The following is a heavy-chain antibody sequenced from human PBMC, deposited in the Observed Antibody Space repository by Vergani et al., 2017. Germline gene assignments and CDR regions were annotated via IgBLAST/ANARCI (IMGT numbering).Heavy chain of an antibody. J-gene: IGHJ4*02. Sequence: VQLVESGGGVVQPGGSLRLSCAASGFAFDRYWMHWVRQTPEKGLVWVSRISPDGDITLNADSVKGRFTISRDNARTTLYLQMTNLRAEDTAVYYCLTGTTEPYWGQGTLVTVSS. D-gene: IGHD4-17*01. CDR1: GFAFDRYW. CDR2: ISPDGDIT. V-gene: IGHV3-74*02. CDR3: LTGTTEPY.